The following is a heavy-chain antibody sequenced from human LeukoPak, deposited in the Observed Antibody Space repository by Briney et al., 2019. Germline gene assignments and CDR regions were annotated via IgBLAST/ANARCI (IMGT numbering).Heavy chain of an antibody. CDR2: INHSGST. Sequence: PSETLSLTCAVYGGSFSCYYWSWIRQPPGKGLEWIGEINHSGSTNCNPSLKSRVTISVDTSKNQFSLKLSSVTAADTAVYYCARGARYQLPRLNRYYYYGMDVWGQGTTVTVSS. J-gene: IGHJ6*02. D-gene: IGHD2-2*01. V-gene: IGHV4-34*01. CDR1: GGSFSCYY. CDR3: ARGARYQLPRLNRYYYYGMDV.